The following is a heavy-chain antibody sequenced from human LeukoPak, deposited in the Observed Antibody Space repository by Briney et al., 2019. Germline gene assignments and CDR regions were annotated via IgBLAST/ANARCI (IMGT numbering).Heavy chain of an antibody. CDR2: ISTYNGNT. D-gene: IGHD3-10*01. V-gene: IGHV1-18*01. CDR1: GYTFTSYG. J-gene: IGHJ6*03. Sequence: GASVKVSCKASGYTFTSYGISWVRQAPGQGLEWMGWISTYNGNTNYAQKLQGRVTMTTDTSTSTAYMGLRSLRSDDTAVYYCARDLHRVVVRGVPHYYYYMDVWGKGTTVTISS. CDR3: ARDLHRVVVRGVPHYYYYMDV.